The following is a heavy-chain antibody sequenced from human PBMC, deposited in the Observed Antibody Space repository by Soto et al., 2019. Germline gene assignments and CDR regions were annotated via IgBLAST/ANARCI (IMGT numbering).Heavy chain of an antibody. CDR2: IYYSGST. Sequence: LSLTCTVSGGSISSGGYHWNWIRQHPGKGLEWIGNIYYSGSTYYNPSLKSRVTISIDTSKNQFSLKLSSVTAADTAVYYCARDVWPYYFDYWGQGTLVTVSS. D-gene: IGHD2-21*01. CDR1: GGSISSGGYH. J-gene: IGHJ4*02. V-gene: IGHV4-31*03. CDR3: ARDVWPYYFDY.